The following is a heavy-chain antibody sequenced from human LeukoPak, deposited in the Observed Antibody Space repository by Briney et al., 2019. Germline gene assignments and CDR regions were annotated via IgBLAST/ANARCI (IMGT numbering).Heavy chain of an antibody. Sequence: ASVEVSCKASGYTFTDYYIHWVRQAPGQGLEWMGWINPNSGGTNYAQKFQGRVTMTRDTSISTAYMELSRLSSDDTAVYYCARDAGSRGCIAYWGQGNLITVSS. J-gene: IGHJ4*02. V-gene: IGHV1-2*02. CDR1: GYTFTDYY. CDR2: INPNSGGT. D-gene: IGHD6-19*01. CDR3: ARDAGSRGCIAY.